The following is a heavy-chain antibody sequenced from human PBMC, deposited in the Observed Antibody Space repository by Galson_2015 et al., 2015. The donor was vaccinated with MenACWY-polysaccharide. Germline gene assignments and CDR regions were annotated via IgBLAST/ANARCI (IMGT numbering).Heavy chain of an antibody. CDR1: GFTFRTYW. CDR2: IKQDGSEK. CDR3: VSGYYWLGY. Sequence: SLRLSCAASGFTFRTYWMRWVRQAPGKGLEWVAYIKQDGSEKNYVDSVKGRFTISRDNTQNSLYLQMNSLRAEDTAVFYCVSGYYWLGYWGQGALVTVSS. V-gene: IGHV3-7*01. D-gene: IGHD5-12*01. J-gene: IGHJ4*02.